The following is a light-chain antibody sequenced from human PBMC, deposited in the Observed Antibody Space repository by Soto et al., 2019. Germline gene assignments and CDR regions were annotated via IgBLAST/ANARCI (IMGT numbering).Light chain of an antibody. V-gene: IGKV3-20*01. Sequence: EIVLTQSPGTLSLSPGERATLSCRASQSVSSSYLAWYQQKPGQATRLLIYGASSRATGIPDRFSGSGSGTDFTLTISRLEPEDFALYYCQQYGSSPPYTFGQGTKLEIK. J-gene: IGKJ2*01. CDR1: QSVSSSY. CDR3: QQYGSSPPYT. CDR2: GAS.